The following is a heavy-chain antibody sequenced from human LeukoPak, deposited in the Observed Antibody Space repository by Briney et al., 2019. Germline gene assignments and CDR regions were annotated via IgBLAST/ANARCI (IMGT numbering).Heavy chain of an antibody. CDR1: GYTFTSYG. CDR2: ISAYNGNT. V-gene: IGHV1-18*01. J-gene: IGHJ4*02. CDR3: ARDANLNLDYGGNPASDY. Sequence: ASVKVSCKASGYTFTSYGISWVRQAPGQGLEWMGWISAYNGNTNYAQKLQGRVTMTTDTSTSTAYMELRSLRSDDTAVYYCARDANLNLDYGGNPASDYWGLGTLVTVSS. D-gene: IGHD4-23*01.